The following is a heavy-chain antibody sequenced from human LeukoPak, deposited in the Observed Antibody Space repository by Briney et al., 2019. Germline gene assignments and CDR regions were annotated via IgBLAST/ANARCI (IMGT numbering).Heavy chain of an antibody. CDR1: GFTFSSYA. D-gene: IGHD3-10*01. CDR2: ISGSGGST. J-gene: IGHJ6*03. Sequence: GGSLRLSCAVSGFTFSSYAMIWVRQAQGKGLEWVSTISGSGGSTYYADSVKGRFTIYRDNSKNTLYLQMNSLRAEDTAVYYCARDPRSGPYYSYDMDVWGKGTTVSVSS. V-gene: IGHV3-23*01. CDR3: ARDPRSGPYYSYDMDV.